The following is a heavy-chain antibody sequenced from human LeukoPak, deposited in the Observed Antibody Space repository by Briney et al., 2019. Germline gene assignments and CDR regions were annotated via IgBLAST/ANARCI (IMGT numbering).Heavy chain of an antibody. V-gene: IGHV1-69*13. J-gene: IGHJ4*02. CDR2: IIPIFGTA. CDR3: AREGVVPAATMDY. Sequence: SVKVSCKXSGGTFSSYAISWVRQAPGQGLEWMGGIIPIFGTANYAQKFQGRVTITADESTSTAYMELSSLRSEDTAVYYCAREGVVPAATMDYWGQGTLVTVSS. D-gene: IGHD2-2*01. CDR1: GGTFSSYA.